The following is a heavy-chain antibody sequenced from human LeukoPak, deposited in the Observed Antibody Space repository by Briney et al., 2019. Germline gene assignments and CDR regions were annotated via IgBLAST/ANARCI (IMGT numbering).Heavy chain of an antibody. CDR1: GFTFSDYY. CDR2: ISSSGSTI. CDR3: ARDILYSSSHRFDP. D-gene: IGHD6-13*01. J-gene: IGHJ5*02. V-gene: IGHV3-11*01. Sequence: GGSLRLSCAASGFTFSDYYMSWIRQAPGKGLEWVSYISSSGSTIYYADSVKGRFTISRDNAKNSLYLQMNSLRAEDTAVYYCARDILYSSSHRFDPWGQGTLVTVSS.